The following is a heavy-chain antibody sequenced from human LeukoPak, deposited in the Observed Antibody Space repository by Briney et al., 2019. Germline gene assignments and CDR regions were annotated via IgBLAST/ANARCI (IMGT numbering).Heavy chain of an antibody. CDR2: IIPIFGTA. Sequence: GSSVKVSCKASGGAFSTYAISWLQLAPGQGLEWMGGIIPIFGTANYAQKFQGRVTITADESTSTAYMELSSLRSEDTAVYYCARWGNYDFWSAQGWFDPWGQGALVTVSS. CDR3: ARWGNYDFWSAQGWFDP. CDR1: GGAFSTYA. D-gene: IGHD3-3*01. J-gene: IGHJ5*02. V-gene: IGHV1-69*01.